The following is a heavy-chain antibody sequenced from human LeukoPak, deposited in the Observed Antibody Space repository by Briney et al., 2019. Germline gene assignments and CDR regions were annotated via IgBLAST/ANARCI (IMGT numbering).Heavy chain of an antibody. CDR3: ARAAVAGTAHPGFDHLGY. CDR2: IIPIFGIA. J-gene: IGHJ4*02. V-gene: IGHV1-69*04. CDR1: GGTFSSYA. D-gene: IGHD6-19*01. Sequence: SVKVSCKASGGTFSSYAISWVRQAPGQGLEWMGRIIPIFGIANYAQKFQGRVTTTADKSTSTAYMELSSLRSEDTAVYYCARAAVAGTAHPGFDHLGYWGQGTLVTVSS.